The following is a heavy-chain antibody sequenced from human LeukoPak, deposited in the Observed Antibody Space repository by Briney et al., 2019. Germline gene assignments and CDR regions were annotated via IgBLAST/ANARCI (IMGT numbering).Heavy chain of an antibody. V-gene: IGHV3-74*01. CDR2: SSRDGDST. CDR1: GFTFSNYW. D-gene: IGHD5-12*01. J-gene: IGHJ4*02. Sequence: GGSLRLSCAASGFTFSNYWMHWVRQAPGKGLVWVSRSSRDGDSTVYADFVEGRFITSRDNTKGTLYLEMNSLRAEDTAVYYCARDGDATIDFDYWGQGTLVTV. CDR3: ARDGDATIDFDY.